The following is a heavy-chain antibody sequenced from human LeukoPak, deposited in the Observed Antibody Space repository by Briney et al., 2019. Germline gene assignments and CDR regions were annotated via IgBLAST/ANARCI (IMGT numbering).Heavy chain of an antibody. CDR2: INHCGST. CDR3: ARGQPNYDYVWGSYRYSVGYFDY. V-gene: IGHV4-34*01. Sequence: SETLSLTCAVYGGSFSGYYWRWIRPPPGKGLEWIGEINHCGSTNYNPPLKSRVTISVDTSKNQFSLKLSSVTAADTAVYYCARGQPNYDYVWGSYRYSVGYFDYWGQGTLVTVSS. D-gene: IGHD3-16*02. CDR1: GGSFSGYY. J-gene: IGHJ4*02.